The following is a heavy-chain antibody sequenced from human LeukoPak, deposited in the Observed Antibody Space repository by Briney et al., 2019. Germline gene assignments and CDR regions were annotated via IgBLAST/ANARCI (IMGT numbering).Heavy chain of an antibody. Sequence: GGSLRLSCAASGFIFSSYSMNWVRQAPGKGLEWVSSISSSGRYIYYADSVKGRFTISTDNAVNSLYLQMNSLRAEDTAVYYCAKEYSSSSEDYWGQGTLVTVSS. CDR1: GFIFSSYS. V-gene: IGHV3-21*04. J-gene: IGHJ4*02. CDR2: ISSSGRYI. D-gene: IGHD6-6*01. CDR3: AKEYSSSSEDY.